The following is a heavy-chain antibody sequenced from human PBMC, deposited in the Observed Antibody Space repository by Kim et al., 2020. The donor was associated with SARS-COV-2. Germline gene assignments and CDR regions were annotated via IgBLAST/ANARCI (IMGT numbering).Heavy chain of an antibody. CDR3: AAVEMATALPGY. Sequence: ASVKVSCKASGYTFTSYYMHWVRQAPGQGLEWMGIINPSGGSTSYTQKFQGRVTMTRDTSTSTVYMELSSLRSEDTAVYYCAAVEMATALPGYWGQGTLVTVSS. D-gene: IGHD5-12*01. V-gene: IGHV1-46*01. CDR2: INPSGGST. J-gene: IGHJ4*02. CDR1: GYTFTSYY.